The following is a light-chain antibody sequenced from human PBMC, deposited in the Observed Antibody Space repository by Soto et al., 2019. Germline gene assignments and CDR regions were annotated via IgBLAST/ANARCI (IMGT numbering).Light chain of an antibody. J-gene: IGKJ2*01. CDR1: QSISSN. Sequence: EIVMTRSPATLSVSPGEGATLGCRASQSISSNLAWYQQKPGQAPRLLIYGASTRATGISARFSGRGSGTEFTLTITNLQSEDFAVYYCQQYNNWPPYTFGQGTK. V-gene: IGKV3-15*01. CDR2: GAS. CDR3: QQYNNWPPYT.